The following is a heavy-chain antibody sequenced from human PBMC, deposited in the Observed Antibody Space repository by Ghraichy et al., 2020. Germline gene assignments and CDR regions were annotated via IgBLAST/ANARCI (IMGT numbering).Heavy chain of an antibody. Sequence: ASVKVSCKASGYTFTGYYMHWVRQAPGQGLEWMGWINPNSGGTNYAQKFQGRVTMTRDTSISTAYMELSRLRSDDTAVYYCARDDQVVVDILPDYWGQGTLVTVSS. CDR2: INPNSGGT. V-gene: IGHV1-2*02. CDR1: GYTFTGYY. J-gene: IGHJ4*02. D-gene: IGHD2-15*01. CDR3: ARDDQVVVDILPDY.